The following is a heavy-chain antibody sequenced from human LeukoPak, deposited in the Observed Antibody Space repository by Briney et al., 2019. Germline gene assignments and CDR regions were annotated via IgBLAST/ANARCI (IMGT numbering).Heavy chain of an antibody. J-gene: IGHJ5*02. CDR2: IYTSGST. Sequence: PSETLSLTCAVSGGSISSYYRSWIRHPAGKGLEWIGRIYTSGSTNYNPSLKSRVTMSVDTSKNQFSLKLSSVTAADTAVYYCARESMVRGRSWFDPWGQGTLVTVSS. CDR1: GGSISSYY. V-gene: IGHV4-4*07. CDR3: ARESMVRGRSWFDP. D-gene: IGHD3-10*01.